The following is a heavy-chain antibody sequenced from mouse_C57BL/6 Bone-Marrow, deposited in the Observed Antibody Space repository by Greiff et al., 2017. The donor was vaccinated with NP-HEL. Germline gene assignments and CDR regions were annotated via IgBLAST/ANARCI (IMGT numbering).Heavy chain of an antibody. CDR3: ATYSNYWYFDV. Sequence: EVMLVESEGGLVQPGRSMKLTFSDYYMAWVRQVPEKGLEWVANINYDGSSTYYLDSLKSRFIISRDNAKSILYLQMSSLKSEDTATYYCATYSNYWYFDVWGTGTTVTVSS. CDR2: INYDGSST. V-gene: IGHV5-16*01. J-gene: IGHJ1*03. CDR1: TFSDYY. D-gene: IGHD2-5*01.